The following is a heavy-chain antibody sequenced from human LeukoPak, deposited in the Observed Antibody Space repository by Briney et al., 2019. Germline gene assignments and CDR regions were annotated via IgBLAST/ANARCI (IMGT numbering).Heavy chain of an antibody. CDR2: ISWNSGSI. CDR1: GFTFDDYA. D-gene: IGHD6-19*01. J-gene: IGHJ4*02. V-gene: IGHV3-9*01. Sequence: SLRLSCAASGFTFDDYAMHWVRQAPGKGLEWVSGISWNSGSIGCADSVKGRFTISRDNAKNSLYLQMNSLRAEDTALYYCAKDIGSSAVASFDYWGQGTLVTVSS. CDR3: AKDIGSSAVASFDY.